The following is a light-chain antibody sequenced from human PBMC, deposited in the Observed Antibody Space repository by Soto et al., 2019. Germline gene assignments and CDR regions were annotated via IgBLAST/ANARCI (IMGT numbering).Light chain of an antibody. J-gene: IGKJ1*01. CDR2: AAS. CDR1: QGIRND. CDR3: LQHSSYPPT. Sequence: AIQMTQSPSSLSASVVDMVSITCRASQGIRNDLGWYQQKPGKAPKLLIYAASSLQSGVPSRFSGSGSGTDFTLTISSLQPEDFTTYFCLQHSSYPPTFGQGTKVDIK. V-gene: IGKV1-6*01.